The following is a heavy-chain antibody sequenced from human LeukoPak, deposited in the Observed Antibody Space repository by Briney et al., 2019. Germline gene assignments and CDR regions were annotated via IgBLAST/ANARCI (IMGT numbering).Heavy chain of an antibody. CDR2: ISSGSSYI. CDR1: GFTFSSYS. D-gene: IGHD5-12*01. J-gene: IGHJ4*02. Sequence: GGSLRLSCAASGFTFSSYSMNWVRQAPGKGLEWVSSISSGSSYIYYADSVKGRFTISKDNAKNSLYLQMNSLRAEDTAVYYCARDDSGYAFDYWGQGTLVTVSS. V-gene: IGHV3-21*01. CDR3: ARDDSGYAFDY.